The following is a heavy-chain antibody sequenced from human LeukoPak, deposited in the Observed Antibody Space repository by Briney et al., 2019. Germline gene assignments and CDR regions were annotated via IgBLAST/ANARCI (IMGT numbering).Heavy chain of an antibody. CDR3: ARHVQARTDMRSDAFDI. J-gene: IGHJ3*02. V-gene: IGHV4-59*08. D-gene: IGHD3-9*01. CDR1: GGSISSYY. CDR2: IYYSGST. Sequence: PSETLSLTCTVSGGSISSYYWSWIRQPPGKGLEWIGYIYYSGSTNYNPSLKSRVTISVDTSKNQFSLKLSSVTAADTAVYYCARHVQARTDMRSDAFDIWGQGTMVTVSS.